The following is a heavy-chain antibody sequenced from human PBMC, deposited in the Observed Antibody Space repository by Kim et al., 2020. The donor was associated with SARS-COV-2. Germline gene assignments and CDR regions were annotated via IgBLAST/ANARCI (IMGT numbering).Heavy chain of an antibody. V-gene: IGHV1-3*01. J-gene: IGHJ5*02. Sequence: QGRVTITRDTSASTAYMELSSLRSEDTAVYYCARVIGLYSVAGRYNWFDPWGQGTLVTVSS. CDR3: ARVIGLYSVAGRYNWFDP. D-gene: IGHD6-19*01.